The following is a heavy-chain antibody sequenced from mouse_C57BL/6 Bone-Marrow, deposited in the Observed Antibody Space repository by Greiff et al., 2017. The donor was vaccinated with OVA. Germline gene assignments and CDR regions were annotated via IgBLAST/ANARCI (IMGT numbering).Heavy chain of an antibody. D-gene: IGHD2-5*01. V-gene: IGHV5-17*01. CDR1: GFTFSDYG. J-gene: IGHJ3*01. CDR3: ARDYYSNYEFAY. Sequence: EVKLMESGGGLVKSGGSLKLSCAASGFTFSDYGMHWVRQAPEKGLEWVAYISSGSSTIYYADTVKGRFTISRDNAKNTLFLQMTSLRSEDTAMYYCARDYYSNYEFAYWGQGALVTVSA. CDR2: ISSGSSTI.